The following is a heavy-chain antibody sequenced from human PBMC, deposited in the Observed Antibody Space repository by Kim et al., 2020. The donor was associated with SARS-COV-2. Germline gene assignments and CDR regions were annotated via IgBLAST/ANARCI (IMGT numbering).Heavy chain of an antibody. V-gene: IGHV4-59*13. CDR1: GGSINNSY. D-gene: IGHD1-1*01. Sequence: SETLSLTCTVSGGSINNSYWSWIRQPPGKGLEWIGYIYYIGSTNYNPSLKSRVTISIDTSKNQFSLKLSSVTAADTAVYYCASGDGYNSFYFDYWGQGALVTVSS. J-gene: IGHJ4*02. CDR3: ASGDGYNSFYFDY. CDR2: IYYIGST.